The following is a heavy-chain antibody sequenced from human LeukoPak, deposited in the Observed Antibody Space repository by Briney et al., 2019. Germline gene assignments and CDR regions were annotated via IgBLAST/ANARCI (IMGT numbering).Heavy chain of an antibody. V-gene: IGHV1-69*13. CDR1: GYTFTSYG. J-gene: IGHJ4*02. CDR2: IIPIFGTA. D-gene: IGHD3-22*01. Sequence: SVKVSCKASGYTFTSYGISWVRQAPGQGLEWMGGIIPIFGTANYAQKFQGRVTITADESTSTAYMELSSLRSEDTAVYYCAPTNYDSSGSNDYWGQGTLVTVSS. CDR3: APTNYDSSGSNDY.